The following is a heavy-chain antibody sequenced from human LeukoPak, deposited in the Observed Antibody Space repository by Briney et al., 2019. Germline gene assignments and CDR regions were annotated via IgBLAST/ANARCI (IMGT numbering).Heavy chain of an antibody. J-gene: IGHJ4*02. D-gene: IGHD3-9*01. Sequence: PSETLSLTCAVYGGSFSGYYWSWIRQPPGKGLEWIGEINHSGSTNYNPSLKSRVTISVDTSKNQFSLKLSSVTAADTAVYYCARLDYDILTGCHRSMYYFDYWGQGTLVTVSS. CDR3: ARLDYDILTGCHRSMYYFDY. CDR1: GGSFSGYY. CDR2: INHSGST. V-gene: IGHV4-34*01.